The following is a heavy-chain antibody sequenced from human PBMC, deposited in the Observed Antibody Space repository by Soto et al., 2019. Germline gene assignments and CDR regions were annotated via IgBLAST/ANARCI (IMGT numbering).Heavy chain of an antibody. CDR1: GGSISSSSYY. Sequence: QLQLQESGPGLVKPSETLSLACTVSGGSISSSSYYWGWIHQPPGKGLEWIGSIYYSGSTYYNPSLKSRVTISVDTSKNQFSLKLSSVTAADTAVYYCASISNYYGSGSPRYYFDYWGQGTLVTVSS. D-gene: IGHD3-10*01. V-gene: IGHV4-39*01. J-gene: IGHJ4*02. CDR2: IYYSGST. CDR3: ASISNYYGSGSPRYYFDY.